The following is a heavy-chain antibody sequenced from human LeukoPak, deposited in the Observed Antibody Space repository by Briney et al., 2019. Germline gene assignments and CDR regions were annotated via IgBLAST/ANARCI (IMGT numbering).Heavy chain of an antibody. J-gene: IGHJ3*01. CDR1: GGTFSSYA. V-gene: IGHV1-18*01. D-gene: IGHD1-1*01. CDR3: ARDSYHSGTNWYDVFDV. CDR2: VSGNNGNT. Sequence: ASVKVSCKTSGGTFSSYAISWVRQAPGQGLEWMGWVSGNNGNTNYAQKLQGRVTMTTDTSTNTAYMELRSLRSDDTAVYYCARDSYHSGTNWYDVFDVWGQGTMVTVSS.